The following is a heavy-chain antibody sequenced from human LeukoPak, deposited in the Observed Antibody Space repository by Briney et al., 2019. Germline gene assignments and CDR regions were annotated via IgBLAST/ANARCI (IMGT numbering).Heavy chain of an antibody. CDR1: GGTFSSYA. CDR2: IIPIFGTA. CDR3: AKSHSSGWYYYFDY. V-gene: IGHV1-69*01. D-gene: IGHD6-19*01. Sequence: SVKVSCXASGGTFSSYAISWVRQAPGQGLAWMGGIIPIFGTANYAQKFQGRVTITADESTSTAYMELSSLRSEDTAVYYCAKSHSSGWYYYFDYWGQGTLVTVSS. J-gene: IGHJ4*02.